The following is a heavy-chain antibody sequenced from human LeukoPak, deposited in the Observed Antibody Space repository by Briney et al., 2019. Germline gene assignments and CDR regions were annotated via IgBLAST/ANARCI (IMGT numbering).Heavy chain of an antibody. CDR3: TTLRTA. J-gene: IGHJ5*02. Sequence: PGGSLRLCCAASGFTFSDAWMHWVRQAPGKGLEWVGRIKPKAAGGTTESAAPVTGRFTISRDDSKKMVFLQMNSLTTEDTAVYYCTTLRTAWGQGTLVTVSS. CDR2: IKPKAAGGTT. CDR1: GFTFSDAW. D-gene: IGHD3/OR15-3a*01. V-gene: IGHV3-15*01.